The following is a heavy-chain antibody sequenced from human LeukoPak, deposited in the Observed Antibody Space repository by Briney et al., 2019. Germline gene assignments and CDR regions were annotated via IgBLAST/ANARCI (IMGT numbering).Heavy chain of an antibody. CDR2: IYHSGST. J-gene: IGHJ5*02. CDR3: ARGTYYDILTGYFNWFDP. D-gene: IGHD3-9*01. V-gene: IGHV4-59*01. CDR1: GGSLRDYY. Sequence: SETLSLTCTVSGGSLRDYYWSWIRQPPGKQLEWIGYIYHSGSTNYNPSLTSRVTISVDTSKDQFSLKLTSVTAADTAVYYCARGTYYDILTGYFNWFDPWGQGTLVTVSS.